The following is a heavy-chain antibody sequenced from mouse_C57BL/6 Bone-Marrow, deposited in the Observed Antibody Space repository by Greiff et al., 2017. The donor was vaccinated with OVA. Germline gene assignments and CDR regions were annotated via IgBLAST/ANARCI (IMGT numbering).Heavy chain of an antibody. Sequence: VKLQESGAELVRPGASVTLSCKASGYTFTDYEMHWVKQTPVHGLEWIGAIDPETGGTAYNQKLKGKAILTADKSSSTAYMELRSLTSEASAVYYCTRGYSNYYAMDYWGQGTSVTVSS. CDR2: IDPETGGT. V-gene: IGHV1-15*01. CDR1: GYTFTDYE. D-gene: IGHD2-5*01. J-gene: IGHJ4*01. CDR3: TRGYSNYYAMDY.